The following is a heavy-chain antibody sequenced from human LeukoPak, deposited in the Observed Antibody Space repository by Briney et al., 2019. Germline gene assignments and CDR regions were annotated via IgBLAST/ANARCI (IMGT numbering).Heavy chain of an antibody. Sequence: GGSLRLSCAASGFTFSSYRMNWVRQAPGKGLEWVSAISGSGGSTYYADSVKGRFTISRDNSENTLYLQMNSLRAEDTAVYYCAKDRIAAAPFYFDYWGQGTLVTVSS. V-gene: IGHV3-23*01. CDR1: GFTFSSYR. CDR2: ISGSGGST. CDR3: AKDRIAAAPFYFDY. J-gene: IGHJ4*02. D-gene: IGHD6-13*01.